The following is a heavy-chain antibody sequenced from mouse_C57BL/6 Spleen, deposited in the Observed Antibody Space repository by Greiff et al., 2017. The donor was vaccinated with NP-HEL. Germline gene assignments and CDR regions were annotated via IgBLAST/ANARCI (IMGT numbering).Heavy chain of an antibody. CDR3: ATIYYGDYYAMDY. CDR1: GYTFTSYW. V-gene: IGHV1-55*01. CDR2: IFPGGGST. Sequence: QVQLKQPGAELVKPGASVTMSCKASGYTFTSYWITWVKQRPGQGLEWIGDIFPGGGSTNYNEKFKSKATLTGDTSACTAYMQLSSLTSEDSAVYYCATIYYGDYYAMDYWGQGTSVTVSS. D-gene: IGHD2-13*01. J-gene: IGHJ4*01.